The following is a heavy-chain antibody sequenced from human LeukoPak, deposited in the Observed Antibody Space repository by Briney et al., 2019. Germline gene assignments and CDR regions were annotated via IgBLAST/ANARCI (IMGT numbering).Heavy chain of an antibody. CDR1: GGSFSGYY. Sequence: SETLSLTCAVYGGSFSGYYWSWIRQPPGKGLEWIGEINHSGSTNYNPSLKSRVTISVGTSKNQFSLKLSSVTAADTAVYYCARGSSSSWYYWFDPWGQGTLVTVSS. J-gene: IGHJ5*02. V-gene: IGHV4-34*01. D-gene: IGHD6-13*01. CDR2: INHSGST. CDR3: ARGSSSSWYYWFDP.